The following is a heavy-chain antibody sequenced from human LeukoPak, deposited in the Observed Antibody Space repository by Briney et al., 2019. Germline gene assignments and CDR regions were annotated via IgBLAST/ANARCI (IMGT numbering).Heavy chain of an antibody. Sequence: PGGSLRLSCAASGFTFSGYSMSWVRQAPGKGLEWVSSISTTSSYIYYADSVKGRFTISRDNSKNTLYLQMNSLRTEDTAVYYCAKTAGYSNTWYVQWGQGTLVTVSS. CDR1: GFTFSGYS. CDR3: AKTAGYSNTWYVQ. J-gene: IGHJ5*02. CDR2: ISTTSSYI. V-gene: IGHV3-21*04. D-gene: IGHD6-13*01.